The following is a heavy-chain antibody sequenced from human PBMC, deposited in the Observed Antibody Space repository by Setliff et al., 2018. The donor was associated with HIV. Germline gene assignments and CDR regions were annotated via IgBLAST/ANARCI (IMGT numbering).Heavy chain of an antibody. CDR2: IYYSGSD. J-gene: IGHJ1*01. V-gene: IGHV4-59*01. CDR3: ARVSRGWYLGAEVAEYFDH. Sequence: SETLSLTCTLSGGSLSSYYWGWIRQPPGQGLELIGYIYYSGSDTYNPSLKSRVTISIDTSKNQFSLKLTSVTAADSATYYCARVSRGWYLGAEVAEYFDHWGRGTLVTVSS. CDR1: GGSLSSYY. D-gene: IGHD6-19*01.